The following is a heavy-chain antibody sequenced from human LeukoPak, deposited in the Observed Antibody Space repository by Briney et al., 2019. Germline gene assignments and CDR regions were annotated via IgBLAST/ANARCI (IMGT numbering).Heavy chain of an antibody. V-gene: IGHV4-59*08. Sequence: PSGTLSLTCTVSGGSISSYYWSWIRQPPGKGLEWIGYIYYGGSTNYNPSLKSRVTISVDTSKNQFSLKVTYVTAADTAVFYCARLANYDFWRGPYPHDAFDIWGQGTMVTVSS. CDR2: IYYGGST. CDR3: ARLANYDFWRGPYPHDAFDI. J-gene: IGHJ3*02. D-gene: IGHD3-3*01. CDR1: GGSISSYY.